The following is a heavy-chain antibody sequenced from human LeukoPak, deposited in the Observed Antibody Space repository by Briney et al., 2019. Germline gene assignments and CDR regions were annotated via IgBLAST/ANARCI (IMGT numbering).Heavy chain of an antibody. CDR1: GGSISSYY. D-gene: IGHD5-24*01. CDR2: IYNTVNT. Sequence: SETLSLTCTVSGGSISSYYWTWIRQPPGKGLDWIGYIYNTVNTNYNPSLKSRVTISLGTSKREFSLRLSSVTAADTAVYYCARGRDGYKFDYWGQGTLVTVSS. J-gene: IGHJ4*02. CDR3: ARGRDGYKFDY. V-gene: IGHV4-59*01.